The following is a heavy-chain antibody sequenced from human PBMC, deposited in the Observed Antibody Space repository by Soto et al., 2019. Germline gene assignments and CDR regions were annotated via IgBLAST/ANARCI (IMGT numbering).Heavy chain of an antibody. CDR1: GGSIRGYY. J-gene: IGHJ5*02. Sequence: SETVSLSCTVCGGSIRGYYWSWIRQPPGEGLEWIGCMYYGGRTNYNPSLKSRVTISVDKSKMQVSLKLSSVTAADTAVYFCARGTPSPLIARSSRGPWFDPWGQGTPVTVS. V-gene: IGHV4-59*08. D-gene: IGHD2-15*01. CDR2: MYYGGRT. CDR3: ARGTPSPLIARSSRGPWFDP.